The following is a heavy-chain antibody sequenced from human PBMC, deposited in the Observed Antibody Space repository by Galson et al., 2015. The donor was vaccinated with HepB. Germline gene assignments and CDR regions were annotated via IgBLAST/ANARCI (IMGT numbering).Heavy chain of an antibody. D-gene: IGHD4-17*01. CDR1: GYTFTSYA. V-gene: IGHV1-3*01. J-gene: IGHJ3*02. CDR3: ARGAVTTLAFDI. Sequence: SVKVSCKASGYTFTSYAMHWVRQAPGQRLEWMGWINAGNGNTKYSQKFQGRVTITRDTSASTAYMELSSLRSEDTAVYYCARGAVTTLAFDIWGQGTMVTVSS. CDR2: INAGNGNT.